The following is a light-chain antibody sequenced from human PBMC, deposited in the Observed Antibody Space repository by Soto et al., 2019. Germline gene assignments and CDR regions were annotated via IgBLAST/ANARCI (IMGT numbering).Light chain of an antibody. CDR1: GSDVGGYNF. V-gene: IGLV2-14*01. CDR2: EVI. CDR3: CSYVGATTYV. J-gene: IGLJ1*01. Sequence: QSALTQPASVSGSPGQTIAISCTGTGSDVGGYNFVSWYRQHPGKAPQLIIYEVINRPSGVSNRFSGSKSGNTASLTISGLQADDEADFYCCSYVGATTYVFGSGTQLTVL.